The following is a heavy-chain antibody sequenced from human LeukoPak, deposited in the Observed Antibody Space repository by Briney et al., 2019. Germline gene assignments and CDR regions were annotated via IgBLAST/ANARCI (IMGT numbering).Heavy chain of an antibody. J-gene: IGHJ4*02. CDR1: GGSISSYY. CDR2: IYYSGST. CDR3: AREAPYCSSTSCYWAYFDY. D-gene: IGHD2-2*01. V-gene: IGHV4-59*01. Sequence: PSETLSLTCTVSGGSISSYYWSWIRHPPGKGLEWIGYIYYSGSTNYNPSLKSRVTISVDTSKNQFSLKLSSVTAADTAVYYCAREAPYCSSTSCYWAYFDYWGQGTLVTVSS.